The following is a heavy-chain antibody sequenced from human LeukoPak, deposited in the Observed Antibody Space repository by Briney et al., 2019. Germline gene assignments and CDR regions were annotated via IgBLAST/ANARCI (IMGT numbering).Heavy chain of an antibody. CDR3: AKATGYDSSGYYYFFDY. CDR1: GFTFSNYA. V-gene: IGHV3-23*01. Sequence: GGSLRLSCAASGFTFSNYALSWVRQAPGKGLEWLSAISGSGGSTYYADSVKGRFTISRDNSKNTLDLQMDSLGAEDTAVYYCAKATGYDSSGYYYFFDYWGLGTLVTVSS. J-gene: IGHJ4*02. D-gene: IGHD3-22*01. CDR2: ISGSGGST.